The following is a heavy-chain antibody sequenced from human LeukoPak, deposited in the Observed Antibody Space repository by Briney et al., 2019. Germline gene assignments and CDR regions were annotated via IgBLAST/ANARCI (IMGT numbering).Heavy chain of an antibody. J-gene: IGHJ5*02. CDR1: GGSISSGSYY. D-gene: IGHD2-2*01. Sequence: QVQLQESGPGLVKPSQTLSLTCTVSGGSISSGSYYWSWIRQPAGKGLEWIGRIYTSGSTNYNPSLKSRVTISVATSKNQFSLKLSSVTAADTAVYYCARVYCSSPSCWFDPWGQGTLVTVSS. CDR3: ARVYCSSPSCWFDP. CDR2: IYTSGST. V-gene: IGHV4-61*02.